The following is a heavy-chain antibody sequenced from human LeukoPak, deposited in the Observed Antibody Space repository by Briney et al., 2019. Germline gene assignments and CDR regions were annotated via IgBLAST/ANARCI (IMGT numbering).Heavy chain of an antibody. CDR2: INHSGST. CDR1: GGSFSGYY. CDR3: AGSQQQLVRYYYYYGMDV. V-gene: IGHV4-34*01. D-gene: IGHD6-13*01. Sequence: SETLSLTCAVYGGSFSGYYWSWIRQPPGKGLEWIGEINHSGSTNYNPSLKSRVTISVDTSENQFSLKLSSVTAADTAVYYCAGSQQQLVRYYYYYGMDVWGQGTTVTVSS. J-gene: IGHJ6*02.